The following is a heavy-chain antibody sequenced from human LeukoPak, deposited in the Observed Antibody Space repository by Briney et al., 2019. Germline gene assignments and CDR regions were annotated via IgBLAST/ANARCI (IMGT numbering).Heavy chain of an antibody. CDR2: ISADNGNT. CDR1: GYTFTSYG. J-gene: IGHJ6*02. CDR3: ARTEIAVAGTGGDFYYFYGMGV. V-gene: IGHV1-18*01. Sequence: GASVEVSCKASGYTFTSYGISWVRQAPGQGLEWMGCISADNGNTNYAQKFQGRVTMTTDTSTSTAYMELRSLRSDDSAVYYCARTEIAVAGTGGDFYYFYGMGVWGQGATVTGSS. D-gene: IGHD6-13*01.